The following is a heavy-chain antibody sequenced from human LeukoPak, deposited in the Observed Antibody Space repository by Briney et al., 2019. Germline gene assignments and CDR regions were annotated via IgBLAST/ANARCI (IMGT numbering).Heavy chain of an antibody. J-gene: IGHJ4*02. D-gene: IGHD3-22*01. CDR3: AKDPGRYDSSGYYFDY. CDR1: GFTFSSYG. V-gene: IGHV3-30*02. Sequence: GGSLRLSCAASGFTFSSYGMHWVRQAPGKGLEWVAFIRYDGSNKYYADSVKGRFTISRDNSKNTLYLQMNSLRAEDTAVYYCAKDPGRYDSSGYYFDYWGQGTLVTVSS. CDR2: IRYDGSNK.